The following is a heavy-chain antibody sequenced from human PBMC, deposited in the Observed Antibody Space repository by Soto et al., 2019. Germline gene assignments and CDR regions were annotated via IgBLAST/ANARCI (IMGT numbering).Heavy chain of an antibody. CDR3: TRVTVIVVVPAATGVTNKAIANKPNFDY. CDR1: GFTFGDYA. V-gene: IGHV3-49*03. Sequence: GGSLRLSCTASGFTFGDYAMSWFRQAPGKGLEWVGFIRSKAYGGTTEYAASVKGRFTISRDDSKSIAYLQMNSLKTEDTAVYYCTRVTVIVVVPAATGVTNKAIANKPNFDYWGQGTLVTVSS. D-gene: IGHD2-2*01. J-gene: IGHJ4*02. CDR2: IRSKAYGGTT.